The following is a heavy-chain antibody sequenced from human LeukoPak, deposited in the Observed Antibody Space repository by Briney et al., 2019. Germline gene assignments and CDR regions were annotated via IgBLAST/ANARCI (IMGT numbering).Heavy chain of an antibody. D-gene: IGHD4-23*01. V-gene: IGHV4-34*01. J-gene: IGHJ1*01. CDR1: GGSFSGYY. CDR2: INHSGST. Sequence: PSETLSLTCAVYGGSFSGYYWSWIRQPPGKGLEWIGEINHSGSTNYNPSLKSRVTISVDTSKNQFSLKLSSVTAADTAVYYCARTSTVVTPGYFQRWSQGTLVTVSS. CDR3: ARTSTVVTPGYFQR.